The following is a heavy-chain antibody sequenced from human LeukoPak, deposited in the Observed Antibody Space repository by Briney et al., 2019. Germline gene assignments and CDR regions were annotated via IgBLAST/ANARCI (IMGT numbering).Heavy chain of an antibody. J-gene: IGHJ4*02. D-gene: IGHD3-10*01. CDR3: ARESSGSYGFDY. V-gene: IGHV1-69*05. CDR2: IIPIFGTA. CDR1: GGTFSSYA. Sequence: SVKVSCKASGGTFSSYAISWVRQAPGQGLEWMGRIIPIFGTANYAQKFQGRVTITTDESTSTAYMELSSLRSEDTAVYYCARESSGSYGFDYWGQGTLVTVSS.